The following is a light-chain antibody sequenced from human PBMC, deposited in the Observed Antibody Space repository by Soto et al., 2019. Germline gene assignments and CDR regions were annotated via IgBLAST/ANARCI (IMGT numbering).Light chain of an antibody. CDR1: QSVSSK. CDR3: QQYDNWLFT. CDR2: GAS. Sequence: EIVMTQSPPTLSVSPGERATLSCRASQSVSSKLAWYQQKPGQAPRLLIYGASTRATGIPARFSGSGSGTEFTLTISSLQSEDFAVYYCQQYDNWLFTFGPGTKVDIK. V-gene: IGKV3-15*01. J-gene: IGKJ3*01.